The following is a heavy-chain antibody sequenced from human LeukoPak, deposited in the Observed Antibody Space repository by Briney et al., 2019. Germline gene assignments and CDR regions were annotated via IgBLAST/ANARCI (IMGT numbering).Heavy chain of an antibody. D-gene: IGHD6-19*01. CDR1: GYTFTGNF. CDR2: VNPNSGGT. J-gene: IGHJ4*02. Sequence: GSSVMVSCKASGYTFTGNFMHWVRQAPGQGPEWMGRVNPNSGGTHYAQKFQDRVTMTRDTSISTVYMELSSLGSDDTAVYYCARDAVPGRAEYYFDYWGPGTLVTVSS. V-gene: IGHV1-2*06. CDR3: ARDAVPGRAEYYFDY.